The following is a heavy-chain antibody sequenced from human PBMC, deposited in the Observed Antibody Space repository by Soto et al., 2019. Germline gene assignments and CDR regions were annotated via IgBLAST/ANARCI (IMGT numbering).Heavy chain of an antibody. CDR3: ARVRVGFGAAPDY. J-gene: IGHJ4*02. CDR1: GDSISSGDYY. V-gene: IGHV4-30-4*01. D-gene: IGHD3-3*01. CDR2: IYYSGTT. Sequence: QVQLQESGPGLVKPSQTLSLTCTVSGDSISSGDYYWSWIRQPSGKGLEWIGYIYYSGTTYYNPSLMSRVTISVATSENQFSLKLTSVTAADTAVYFCARVRVGFGAAPDYWGQGTLVIVSA.